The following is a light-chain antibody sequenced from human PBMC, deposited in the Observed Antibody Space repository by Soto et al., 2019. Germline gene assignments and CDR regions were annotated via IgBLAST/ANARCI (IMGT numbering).Light chain of an antibody. CDR2: WAS. CDR3: QQYYSTPPVP. CDR1: QSVLYSSNNKNY. Sequence: DIVMTQSPDSLAVSLGERATINCKSSQSVLYSSNNKNYLAWYQQKPGQPPKLLLYWASTRESGVPDRFSGSGSGTDFPLTISSLQAEDVAVYYCQQYYSTPPVPFGGGTRVEIK. V-gene: IGKV4-1*01. J-gene: IGKJ4*01.